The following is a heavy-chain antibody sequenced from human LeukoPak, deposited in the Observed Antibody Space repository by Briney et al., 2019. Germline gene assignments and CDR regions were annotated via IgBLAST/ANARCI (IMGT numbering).Heavy chain of an antibody. D-gene: IGHD2-8*01. CDR3: AKGDCASGSCYFDD. Sequence: GGSLRLSCAASGFTLSKHPMYWVRQAPGKGLEWVSSLSDTGDSRHYADSVKGRFTISRDSARSALYLQMNSLRAEDTAVYYCAKGDCASGSCYFDDWGQGSQVTISS. CDR2: LSDTGDSR. J-gene: IGHJ4*02. CDR1: GFTLSKHP. V-gene: IGHV3-23*01.